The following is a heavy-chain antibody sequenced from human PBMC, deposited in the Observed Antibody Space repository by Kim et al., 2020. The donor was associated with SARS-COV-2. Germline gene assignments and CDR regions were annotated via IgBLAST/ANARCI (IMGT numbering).Heavy chain of an antibody. J-gene: IGHJ6*02. V-gene: IGHV3-74*01. D-gene: IGHD2-2*01. Sequence: GGSLRLSCAASGFTFSIYWMHWVRQAPGKGLVWFAHVNRDGSRTSYADSVKGRFTISRDNAKNTLYLQMNSLRAEDTAVYYCARKYQPLLYYYYSYGMDVWGQGTGDTVSS. CDR2: VNRDGSRT. CDR1: GFTFSIYW. CDR3: ARKYQPLLYYYYSYGMDV.